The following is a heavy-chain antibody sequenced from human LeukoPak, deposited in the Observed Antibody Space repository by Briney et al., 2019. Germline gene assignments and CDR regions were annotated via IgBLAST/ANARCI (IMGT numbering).Heavy chain of an antibody. J-gene: IGHJ4*02. CDR1: GFTFSSYA. CDR2: IKPGGSET. V-gene: IGHV3-7*01. CDR3: ATYRHLPY. D-gene: IGHD2-2*02. Sequence: PGGSLRLSCAASGFTFSSYAMTWVRQAPGKGLECVANIKPGGSETYYVDSVKGRFTISRDNAKNSLYLQMTSLRAEDTALYYCATYRHLPYWGQGTLVTVSS.